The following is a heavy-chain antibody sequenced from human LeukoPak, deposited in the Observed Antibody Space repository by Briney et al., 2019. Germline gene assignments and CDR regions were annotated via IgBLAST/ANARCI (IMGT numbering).Heavy chain of an antibody. J-gene: IGHJ6*03. CDR3: ARGHGDYVNYYYYYYMDV. Sequence: PSETLPLTCAVYGGSFSGYYWSWIRQPPGKGLEWIGEINHSGSTNYNPSLKSRVTISVDTSENQFSLKLSSVTAADTAVYYCARGHGDYVNYYYYYYMDVWGKGTTVTVSS. CDR2: INHSGST. V-gene: IGHV4-34*01. D-gene: IGHD4-17*01. CDR1: GGSFSGYY.